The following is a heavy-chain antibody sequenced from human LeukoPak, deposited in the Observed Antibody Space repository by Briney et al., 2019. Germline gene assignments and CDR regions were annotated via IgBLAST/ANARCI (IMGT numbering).Heavy chain of an antibody. V-gene: IGHV1-69*06. CDR1: GGTFSSYA. CDR3: ARGGYGDYFKVLDY. J-gene: IGHJ4*02. CDR2: IIPIFGTA. Sequence: SVKVSCKASGGTFSSYAISWVRQAPGQGLEWMGGIIPIFGTANYAQKFQGRVTITADKSTSTAYMELSSLRSEDTAVYYCARGGYGDYFKVLDYWGQGTLVTVSS. D-gene: IGHD4-17*01.